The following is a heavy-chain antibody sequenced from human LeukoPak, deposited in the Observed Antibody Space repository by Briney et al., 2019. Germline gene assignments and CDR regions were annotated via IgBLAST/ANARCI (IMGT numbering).Heavy chain of an antibody. Sequence: GGSLRLSCAASGFTVSSNYMSWVRQAPGKGLEWVSVIYSGGSTYYADSVKGRFTISRDNSKNTLYLQMNSLRAEDTAVYYCAKGIQLWLKTLFDYWGQGTLVTVSS. CDR3: AKGIQLWLKTLFDY. J-gene: IGHJ4*02. CDR2: IYSGGST. V-gene: IGHV3-66*01. D-gene: IGHD5-18*01. CDR1: GFTVSSNY.